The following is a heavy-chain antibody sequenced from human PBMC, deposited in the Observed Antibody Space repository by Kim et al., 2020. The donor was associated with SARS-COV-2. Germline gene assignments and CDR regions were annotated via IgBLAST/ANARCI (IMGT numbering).Heavy chain of an antibody. CDR2: ISSSSSYI. CDR1: GFTFSSYS. CDR3: ARASSSWYGVG. V-gene: IGHV3-21*01. Sequence: GGSLRLSCAASGFTFSSYSMNWVRQAPGKGLEWVSSISSSSSYIYYADSVKGRFTISRDNAKNSLYLQMNSLRAEDTAVYYCARASSSWYGVGWGQGTLVTVSS. D-gene: IGHD6-13*01. J-gene: IGHJ4*02.